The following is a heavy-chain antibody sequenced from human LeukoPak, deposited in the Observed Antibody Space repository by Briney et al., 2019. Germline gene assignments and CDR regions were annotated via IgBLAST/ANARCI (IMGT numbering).Heavy chain of an antibody. J-gene: IGHJ4*02. D-gene: IGHD3-22*01. Sequence: PGGSLRLSCVASGFTFSSSWMSWVRQAPGKGLEWVSAISGSGGSTYYADSVKGRFTISRDNSKNTLYLQMNSLKAEDTAVYYCAKSPITMIVVVMIDYWGQGTLVTVSS. CDR1: GFTFSSSW. CDR2: ISGSGGST. CDR3: AKSPITMIVVVMIDY. V-gene: IGHV3-23*01.